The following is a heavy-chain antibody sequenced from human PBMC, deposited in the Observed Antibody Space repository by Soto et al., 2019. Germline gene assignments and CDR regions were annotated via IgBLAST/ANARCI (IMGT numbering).Heavy chain of an antibody. J-gene: IGHJ4*02. CDR3: ARSTWNYYHY. CDR2: VYSSGST. CDR1: GGSLTTYY. Sequence: PSDTLSLTCTVSGGSLTTYYWSWIRQPPGKGLEWIGYVYSSGSTDYNPSLKSRVTISVDTSNNQFSLKLSSVTTADTAVYYCARSTWNYYHYWGQGTLDTVSS. V-gene: IGHV4-59*01. D-gene: IGHD1-7*01.